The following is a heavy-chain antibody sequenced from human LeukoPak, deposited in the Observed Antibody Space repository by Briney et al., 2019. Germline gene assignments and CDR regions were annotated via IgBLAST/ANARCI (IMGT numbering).Heavy chain of an antibody. CDR3: ARLAISDGMDA. CDR1: GFTFSNYW. J-gene: IGHJ6*02. V-gene: IGHV3-74*01. CDR2: VNSDGSNK. Sequence: GGSLRLSCAASGFTFSNYWMHWVRQAPGKGLVWVLCVNSDGSNKRYADSVKGRFTISRDNAKNTLYLQMNSLRAEDTAVYYCARLAISDGMDAWGQGTTVTVSS. D-gene: IGHD3-3*01.